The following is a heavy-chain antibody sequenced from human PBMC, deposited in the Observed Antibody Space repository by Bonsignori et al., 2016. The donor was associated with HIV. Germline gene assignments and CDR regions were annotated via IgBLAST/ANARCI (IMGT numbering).Heavy chain of an antibody. V-gene: IGHV3-9*01. Sequence: PGKGLEWVSHISWNSGSLAYADSVKGRFTISRDNAKKSLYLQMNSLRAEDTALYYCAKDYYGDSPQGAFEYWGQGTLVTVSS. CDR2: ISWNSGSL. CDR3: AKDYYGDSPQGAFEY. D-gene: IGHD4-17*01. J-gene: IGHJ4*02.